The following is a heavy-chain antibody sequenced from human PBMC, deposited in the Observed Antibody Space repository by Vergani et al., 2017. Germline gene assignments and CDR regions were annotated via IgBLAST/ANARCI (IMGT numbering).Heavy chain of an antibody. V-gene: IGHV3-74*01. Sequence: EVQLVESGGGLVQPGGSLRLSCAASGFTFSSYWMHWVRQAPGKGLVWVSRINSDGSSTSYADSVKGRFTISRDNAKNTLYLQMNSLRAEDTAVYYCAREGGWHYGMDVWGQGTTVTVSS. CDR3: AREGGWHYGMDV. CDR1: GFTFSSYW. CDR2: INSDGSST. D-gene: IGHD6-19*01. J-gene: IGHJ6*02.